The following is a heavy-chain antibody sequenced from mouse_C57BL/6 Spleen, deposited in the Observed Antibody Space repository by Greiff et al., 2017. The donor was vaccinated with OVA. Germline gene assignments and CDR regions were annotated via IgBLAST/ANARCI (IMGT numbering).Heavy chain of an antibody. D-gene: IGHD2-4*01. V-gene: IGHV1-52*01. J-gene: IGHJ4*01. Sequence: QVQLQQPGAELVRPGSSVKLSCKASGYTFTSYWMHWVKQRPIQGLEWIGNIDPSDSETHYNQKFKDKATLTVDKSSSTAYMQLSSLTSEDSAVYYCARSNYDSPYAMDYWGQGTSVTVSS. CDR2: IDPSDSET. CDR3: ARSNYDSPYAMDY. CDR1: GYTFTSYW.